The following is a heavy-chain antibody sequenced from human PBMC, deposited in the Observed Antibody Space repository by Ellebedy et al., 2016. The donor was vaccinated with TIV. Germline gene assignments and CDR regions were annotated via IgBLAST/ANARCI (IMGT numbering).Heavy chain of an antibody. CDR1: NYSINRGYT. J-gene: IGHJ3*01. V-gene: IGHV4-38-2*02. D-gene: IGHD6-6*01. CDR2: IYYSGSA. Sequence: MPSESLSLTCTVSNYSINRGYTWGCIRHLPEKGLEWIGSIYYSGSAYYNPSLRSRVTISIDTSRNQFSLNVRSVTAADTGVYYCARPKRSASIAHPFDLWGQGTMVTVSS. CDR3: ARPKRSASIAHPFDL.